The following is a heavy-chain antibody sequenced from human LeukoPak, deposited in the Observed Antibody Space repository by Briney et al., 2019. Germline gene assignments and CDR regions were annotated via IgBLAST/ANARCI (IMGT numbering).Heavy chain of an antibody. CDR1: GYTFTSYY. CDR2: INPSGGST. CDR3: ARDWFSDSSGYYPSPGFDY. J-gene: IGHJ4*02. D-gene: IGHD3-22*01. V-gene: IGHV1-46*01. Sequence: ASVKVSCKASGYTFTSYYMHWVRQAPGQGLEWMGIINPSGGSTSYAQEFQGRVTMTRDTSTSTVYMELSSLRSEDTAVYSCARDWFSDSSGYYPSPGFDYWGQGTLVTVSS.